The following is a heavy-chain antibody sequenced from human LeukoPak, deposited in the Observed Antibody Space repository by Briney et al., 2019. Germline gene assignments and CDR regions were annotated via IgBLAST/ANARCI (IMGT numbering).Heavy chain of an antibody. CDR2: ISYDGSNK. D-gene: IGHD5-12*01. Sequence: GGSLRLSCAASGFTFSSYAMHWVRQAPGKGLEWVAVISYDGSNKYYADSVKGRFTISRDNSKNTLYLQMNSLRAEDTAVYYCARDSGYDYGYYFDYWGQGTLVTVSS. V-gene: IGHV3-30*04. CDR3: ARDSGYDYGYYFDY. CDR1: GFTFSSYA. J-gene: IGHJ4*02.